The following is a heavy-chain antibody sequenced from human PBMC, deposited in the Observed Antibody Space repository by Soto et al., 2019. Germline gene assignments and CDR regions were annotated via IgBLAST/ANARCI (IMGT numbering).Heavy chain of an antibody. J-gene: IGHJ5*02. CDR1: GYSFSNYW. D-gene: IGHD6-25*01. V-gene: IGHV5-51*01. Sequence: GESLKISCEGSGYSFSNYWIAWVRQRPGKGLEWMGIIYPGDSDTRYNPSFQGQVTISAAKSISTAYLQWNSLKASDSGIYYCARRGEAAEWFDPWGQGTLVTVPS. CDR3: ARRGEAAEWFDP. CDR2: IYPGDSDT.